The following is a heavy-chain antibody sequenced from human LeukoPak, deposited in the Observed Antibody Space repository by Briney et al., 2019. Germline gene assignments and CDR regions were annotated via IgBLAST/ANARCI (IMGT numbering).Heavy chain of an antibody. CDR2: ISSSGTII. J-gene: IGHJ4*02. CDR1: GFTFSDYY. CDR3: ARGVTDYDFWTGPLDS. Sequence: GGSLRLSCAASGFTFSDYYISWIRQAPGKGLEWVSYISSSGTIIYYADSVKGRFTISRDNARNSLYLQMNSLRAEDTAVYYCARGVTDYDFWTGPLDSWGQGTLVTVSS. D-gene: IGHD3-3*01. V-gene: IGHV3-11*04.